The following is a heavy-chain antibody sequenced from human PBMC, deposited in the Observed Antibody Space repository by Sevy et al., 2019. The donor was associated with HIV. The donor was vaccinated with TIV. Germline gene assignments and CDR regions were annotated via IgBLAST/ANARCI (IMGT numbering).Heavy chain of an antibody. CDR1: GFTFSRDS. CDR3: ARGSAAVVAGNYFDY. CDR2: ISSGNSYI. Sequence: GGSLRLSCGASGFTFSRDSMNWVRQAPGKGLEWVSSISSGNSYIYYADSVKGRFTISRDNAKNSLYLHMNSLRAEDTAVYYCARGSAAVVAGNYFDYWGQGILVTVSS. D-gene: IGHD6-19*01. J-gene: IGHJ4*02. V-gene: IGHV3-21*01.